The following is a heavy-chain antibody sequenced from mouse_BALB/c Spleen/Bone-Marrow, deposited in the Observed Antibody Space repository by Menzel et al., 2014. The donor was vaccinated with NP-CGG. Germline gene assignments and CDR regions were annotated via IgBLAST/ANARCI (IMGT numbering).Heavy chain of an antibody. J-gene: IGHJ1*01. CDR3: AKGKDGGSPYFDV. CDR1: GYAFSSYW. D-gene: IGHD2-3*01. CDR2: IYPGDDDT. Sequence: VQRVESGAGLVRPGSSVKISCKASGYAFSSYWMNWVKQRPGQGLEWIGQIYPGDDDTNFNGKFKGKATLTADKSSSTVYMQLSSLTSEDSAVYFCAKGKDGGSPYFDVWGAGTTVTVSS. V-gene: IGHV1-80*01.